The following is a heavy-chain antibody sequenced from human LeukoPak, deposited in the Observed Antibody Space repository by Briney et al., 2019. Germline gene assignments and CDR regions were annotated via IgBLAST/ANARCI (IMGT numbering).Heavy chain of an antibody. CDR2: IKQDGSEK. V-gene: IGHV3-7*03. CDR1: GFTFSSYW. J-gene: IGHJ3*02. CDR3: ARDAAWFGELLDAFDI. Sequence: GGSLGLSCAASGFTFSSYWMSWVRQAPGKGLEWVANIKQDGSEKYYVDSVKGRFTISRDNAKNSLYLQMNSLRAEDTAVYYCARDAAWFGELLDAFDIWGQGTMVTVSS. D-gene: IGHD3-10*01.